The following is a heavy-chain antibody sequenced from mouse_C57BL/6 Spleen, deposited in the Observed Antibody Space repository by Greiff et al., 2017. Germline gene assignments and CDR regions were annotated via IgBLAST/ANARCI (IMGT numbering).Heavy chain of an antibody. J-gene: IGHJ1*03. V-gene: IGHV1-64*01. CDR3: SREGDGYPGYFDV. Sequence: QVQLQQPGAELVKPGASVKLSCKASGYTFTSFWMHWVKLRPGQGLEWCGMILPNSGSTNYNEKFKSKATLTVDKSSSTAYMQLSSLTSEDSAVYYCSREGDGYPGYFDVWGTGTTVTVAS. CDR2: ILPNSGST. CDR1: GYTFTSFW. D-gene: IGHD2-3*01.